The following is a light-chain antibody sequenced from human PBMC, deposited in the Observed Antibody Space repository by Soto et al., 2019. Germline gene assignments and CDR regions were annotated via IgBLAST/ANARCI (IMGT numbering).Light chain of an antibody. CDR3: QQYNDWPPIT. CDR2: GAS. Sequence: EIMLTQAPGTLSLSPGDRATLSCRASQSVSGSYLAWYQQKPGQAPRLLIYGASSRATGIPDRFSGSGSGTEFTLTISSLQSEDFAVYYCQQYNDWPPITFGQGTRLEIK. J-gene: IGKJ5*01. CDR1: QSVSGSY. V-gene: IGKV3-20*01.